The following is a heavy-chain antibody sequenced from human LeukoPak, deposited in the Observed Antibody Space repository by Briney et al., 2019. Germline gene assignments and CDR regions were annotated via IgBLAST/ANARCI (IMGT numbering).Heavy chain of an antibody. Sequence: PSETLSLTCTVSGGSISSSSYYWGWIRQPPGKGLEWIGSIYYSGSTYYNPSLKSRVTISVDTSKNQFSLKLSSVTAADTAVYYCAREEVGATSEGAFDIWGQGTMVTVSS. J-gene: IGHJ3*02. CDR2: IYYSGST. CDR3: AREEVGATSEGAFDI. V-gene: IGHV4-39*07. D-gene: IGHD1-26*01. CDR1: GGSISSSSYY.